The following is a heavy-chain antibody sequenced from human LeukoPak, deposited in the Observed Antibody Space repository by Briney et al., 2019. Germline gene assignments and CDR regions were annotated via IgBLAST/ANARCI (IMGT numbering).Heavy chain of an antibody. J-gene: IGHJ4*02. Sequence: SETLSLTCTVSGGSISSSRYYWGWIRQPPGKGLEWIGSIYYSGSTYYNPSLKSRVTISVDTSKNQFSLKLSSVTAADTAVYYCARHTRWGGVDYWGQGTLVTVSS. CDR2: IYYSGST. CDR3: ARHTRWGGVDY. D-gene: IGHD2-2*01. CDR1: GGSISSSRYY. V-gene: IGHV4-39*01.